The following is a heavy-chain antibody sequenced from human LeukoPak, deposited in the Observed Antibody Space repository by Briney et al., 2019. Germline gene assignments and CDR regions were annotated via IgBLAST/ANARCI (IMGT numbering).Heavy chain of an antibody. CDR2: IYYSGST. CDR1: GGSISSSSYY. CDR3: ARDLAVAGTLYYYYGMDV. J-gene: IGHJ6*02. Sequence: PSETLSLTCTVSGGSISSSSYYWGWIRQPPGKGLEWIGSIYYSGSTYYNPSLKSRVTISVDTSKNQFSLKLSSVTAADTAVYYCARDLAVAGTLYYYYGMDVWGQGTTVTVSS. V-gene: IGHV4-39*07. D-gene: IGHD6-19*01.